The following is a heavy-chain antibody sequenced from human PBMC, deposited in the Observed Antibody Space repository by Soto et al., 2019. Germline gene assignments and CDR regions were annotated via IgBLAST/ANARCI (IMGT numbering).Heavy chain of an antibody. V-gene: IGHV3-9*01. D-gene: IGHD3-9*01. CDR3: AKGASLWLLVTHLHY. J-gene: IGHJ4*02. CDR1: GLTFDDYA. CDR2: ISWNSGSI. Sequence: EVQLVESGGDLVQPGMSLRISCAASGLTFDDYAMHWVRQAPGKGLEWVSGISWNSGSIGYADSVKGRFTISRDSAKNSLYLQMNSLRAEDTALYYCAKGASLWLLVTHLHYWGQGTLVTVSS.